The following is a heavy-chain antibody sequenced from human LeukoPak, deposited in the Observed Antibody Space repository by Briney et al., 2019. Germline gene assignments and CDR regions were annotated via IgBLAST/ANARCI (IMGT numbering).Heavy chain of an antibody. Sequence: SETLSLTCTVSGYSISSGYYWGWIRQPPGKGLEWIGSIYHSGSTYYNPSLKSRVTISVDTSKNQFSLKLSSVTAADTAVYYCARFPRTGYYYDSSGYCVYWGQGTLVTVSS. CDR3: ARFPRTGYYYDSSGYCVY. J-gene: IGHJ4*02. V-gene: IGHV4-38-2*02. CDR2: IYHSGST. CDR1: GYSISSGYY. D-gene: IGHD3-22*01.